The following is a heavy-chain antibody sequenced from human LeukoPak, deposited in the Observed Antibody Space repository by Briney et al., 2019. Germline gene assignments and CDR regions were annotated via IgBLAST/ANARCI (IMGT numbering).Heavy chain of an antibody. Sequence: GGSLRLSCLASGFTFSNYAMSWVRQAPGKGLVWVSRIKSDGTYTTYAGSVKGRFTISRDNAKNTLYLQMNSLRAEDTAVYYCARDSSYGYDYWGQGTLVTVSS. CDR1: GFTFSNYA. V-gene: IGHV3-74*01. J-gene: IGHJ4*02. CDR3: ARDSSYGYDY. CDR2: IKSDGTYT. D-gene: IGHD5-18*01.